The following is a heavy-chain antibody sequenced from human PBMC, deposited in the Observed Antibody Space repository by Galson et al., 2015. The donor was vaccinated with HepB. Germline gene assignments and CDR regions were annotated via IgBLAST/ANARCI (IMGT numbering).Heavy chain of an antibody. CDR3: ARETSPEAGWFDP. Sequence: SLRLSCAASRFTFSTYAIHWVRQAPGKGLEWVAAISYDGNNKYYADSVKGRFTVSRVNSKNTLYLQMNSLRADDTAVYYCARETSPEAGWFDPWGQGILVTVSS. CDR2: ISYDGNNK. D-gene: IGHD6-25*01. V-gene: IGHV3-30*14. J-gene: IGHJ5*02. CDR1: RFTFSTYA.